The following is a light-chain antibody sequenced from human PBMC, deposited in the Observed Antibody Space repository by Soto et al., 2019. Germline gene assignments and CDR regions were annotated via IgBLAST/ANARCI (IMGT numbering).Light chain of an antibody. J-gene: IGLJ2*01. CDR1: SSDVGDYNY. CDR2: DVS. CDR3: CSFAGNNNPVI. Sequence: QSALTQPPSASGSLGQSVTISCTGTSSDVGDYNYVSWYQQHPGRAPELIIYDVSKRPSGVPDRFSGSKYCTTSSLTVSGLRFEDEDDAYCCSFAGNNNPVIFGGGTKLTVL. V-gene: IGLV2-8*01.